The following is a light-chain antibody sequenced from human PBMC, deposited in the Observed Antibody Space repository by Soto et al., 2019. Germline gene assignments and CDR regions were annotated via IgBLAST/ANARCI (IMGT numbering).Light chain of an antibody. Sequence: QSVLTQPHSASGTPGQRVMMSCSGSTSNIRRHTVNWYQQLPGAAPKLLIYSNVQRPSGVPDRFSGSKSGTSASLAISGLQSEDEGDYYCAAWDDNLNGVVFGGGTKLTVL. V-gene: IGLV1-44*01. CDR3: AAWDDNLNGVV. J-gene: IGLJ2*01. CDR2: SNV. CDR1: TSNIRRHT.